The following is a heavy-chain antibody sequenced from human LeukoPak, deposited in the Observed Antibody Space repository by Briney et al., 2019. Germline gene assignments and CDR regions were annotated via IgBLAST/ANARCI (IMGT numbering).Heavy chain of an antibody. Sequence: RGSLRLSCAPSGFTFSSDSMNSVRQAPRKGLGWVSSISSSSSYIYYADSVKGRFTISRDNAKNSLYLQMNSLRAEDTAVYSCARDLRTGYTYGYPLDYWGQGTLVTVSS. CDR2: ISSSSSYI. CDR1: GFTFSSDS. D-gene: IGHD5-18*01. J-gene: IGHJ4*02. CDR3: ARDLRTGYTYGYPLDY. V-gene: IGHV3-21*01.